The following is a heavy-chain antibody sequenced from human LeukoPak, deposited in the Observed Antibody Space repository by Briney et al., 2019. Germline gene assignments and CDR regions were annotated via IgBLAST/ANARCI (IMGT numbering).Heavy chain of an antibody. CDR1: GGSISNYY. CDR3: AKSVTPYYFDY. J-gene: IGHJ4*02. D-gene: IGHD4-17*01. Sequence: SETLSLTCTVSGGSISNYYWSWIRQPPGKGLEWIGYIYYSGSTNYNPSLKSRVTISVDTSKNQFSLKLSSVTAADTAVYYCAKSVTPYYFDYWGQGTLVTVSS. V-gene: IGHV4-59*01. CDR2: IYYSGST.